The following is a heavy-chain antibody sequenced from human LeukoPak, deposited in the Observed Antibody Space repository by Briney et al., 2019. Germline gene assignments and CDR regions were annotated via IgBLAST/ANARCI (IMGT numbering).Heavy chain of an antibody. J-gene: IGHJ4*02. D-gene: IGHD3-10*01. V-gene: IGHV3-21*01. CDR3: ARDFDYYGSGSYYDY. CDR2: ISSSSSYI. Sequence: PGGSLRLSCAASGFTFSSYSMNWVRQAPGKGLEWVSSISSSSSYIYYADSVKGRFTISRDNAKNSLYLRMNSLRAEDTAVYYCARDFDYYGSGSYYDYWGQGTLVTVSS. CDR1: GFTFSSYS.